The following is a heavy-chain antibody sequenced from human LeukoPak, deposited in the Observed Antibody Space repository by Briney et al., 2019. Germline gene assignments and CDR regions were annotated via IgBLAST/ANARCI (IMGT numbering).Heavy chain of an antibody. J-gene: IGHJ5*02. CDR3: ARQTTVTADWFDP. V-gene: IGHV4-4*02. Sequence: SLSLTCAVSGGSISSSNWWSWVRQPPGKGLEWIGEINHSGSTNYNPSLKSRVTISVDTSKNQFSLKLSSVTAADTAVYYCARQTTVTADWFDPWGQGTLVTVSS. CDR2: INHSGST. D-gene: IGHD4-17*01. CDR1: GGSISSSNW.